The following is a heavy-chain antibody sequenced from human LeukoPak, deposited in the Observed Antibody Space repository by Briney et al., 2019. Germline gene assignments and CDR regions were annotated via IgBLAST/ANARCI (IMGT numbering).Heavy chain of an antibody. D-gene: IGHD3-16*02. V-gene: IGHV4-30-2*03. J-gene: IGHJ4*02. Sequence: PSQTLSLTCTVSGGSISSGDYYWSWIRQPPGKGLEWIGSIYYSGSTYYNPSLKSRVTISVDTSKNQFSLKLSSVTAADTAVYYCARRDNYDYVWGSYHPDYWGQGTLVTVSS. CDR1: GGSISSGDYY. CDR2: IYYSGST. CDR3: ARRDNYDYVWGSYHPDY.